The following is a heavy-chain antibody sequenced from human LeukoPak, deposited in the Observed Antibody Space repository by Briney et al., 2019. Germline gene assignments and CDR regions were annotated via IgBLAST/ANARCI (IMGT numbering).Heavy chain of an antibody. Sequence: PSQTLSLTRTVSGGSISSGSYYWSWIRQPAGKGLEWIGRIYTSGSTNYNPSLKSRVTISVDTSKNQFSLKLSSVTAADTAVYYCARGPSSGLYFQHWGQGTLVTVSS. CDR1: GGSISSGSYY. CDR3: ARGPSSGLYFQH. D-gene: IGHD6-25*01. V-gene: IGHV4-61*02. CDR2: IYTSGST. J-gene: IGHJ1*01.